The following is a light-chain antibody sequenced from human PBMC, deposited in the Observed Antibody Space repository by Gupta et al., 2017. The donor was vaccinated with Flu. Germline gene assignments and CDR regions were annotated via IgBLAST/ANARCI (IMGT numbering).Light chain of an antibody. V-gene: IGLV4-69*01. CDR3: QTWGTGIHEV. J-gene: IGLJ3*02. CDR2: LNSDGSY. CDR1: SGHINYA. Sequence: QLVLTQSPPASAPLGASVKVTCTLSSGHINYAIAWHQQQPKKGPQFLMKLNSDGSYNKGDGISDRFSGSSSGAERYLTISSLHSEDETDYYCQTWGTGIHEVFGGGTKLTVL.